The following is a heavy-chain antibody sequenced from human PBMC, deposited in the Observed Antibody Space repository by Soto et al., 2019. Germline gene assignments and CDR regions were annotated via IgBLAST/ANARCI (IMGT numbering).Heavy chain of an antibody. D-gene: IGHD3-22*01. Sequence: GGSLRLSCAASGFTFSNAWMNWVRQAPGKGLEWVGRIKSKTDGGTTDYAAPVKGGFTISKDDSKNTLYLQMNSLKTEDTAVYYCFSSFFHDSSVYYSSQRAEYFHHWGQGTLVTVSS. CDR2: IKSKTDGGTT. CDR3: FSSFFHDSSVYYSSQRAEYFHH. CDR1: GFTFSNAW. J-gene: IGHJ1*01. V-gene: IGHV3-15*07.